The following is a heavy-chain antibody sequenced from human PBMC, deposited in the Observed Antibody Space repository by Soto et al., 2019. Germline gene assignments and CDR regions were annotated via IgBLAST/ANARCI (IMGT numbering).Heavy chain of an antibody. J-gene: IGHJ3*02. CDR3: AREYYYDSSGYHDAFDI. Sequence: QVQLVESGGGVVQPGRSLRLSCAASGFTFSSCGMHWVRQAPGKGLEWVAVIWYDGSKKYYADSVKGRFTISRDNSKNTLYLQMNSLRAEDTAVYYCAREYYYDSSGYHDAFDIWGQGTMVTVSS. D-gene: IGHD3-22*01. V-gene: IGHV3-33*01. CDR2: IWYDGSKK. CDR1: GFTFSSCG.